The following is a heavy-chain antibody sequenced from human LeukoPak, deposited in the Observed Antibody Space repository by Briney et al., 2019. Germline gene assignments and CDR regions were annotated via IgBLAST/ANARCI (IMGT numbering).Heavy chain of an antibody. CDR1: GFTFSSYS. CDR2: ISSSSSYI. CDR3: ASGGFGYYYYMDV. V-gene: IGHV3-21*01. Sequence: GGSLRLSCADSGFTFSSYSMNWVRPAPGKGLEWVSSISSSSSYIYYADSVKGRFTISRDNAKNSLYLQMNSLRAEDTAVYYCASGGFGYYYYMDVWGKGTTVTVSS. D-gene: IGHD3-10*01. J-gene: IGHJ6*03.